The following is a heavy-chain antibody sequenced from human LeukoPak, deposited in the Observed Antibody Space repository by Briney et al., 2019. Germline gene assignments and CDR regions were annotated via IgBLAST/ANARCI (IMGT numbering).Heavy chain of an antibody. J-gene: IGHJ4*02. CDR3: AKDGSSWPFFES. V-gene: IGHV4-4*07. CDR1: GGSMSSFY. Sequence: SETLSLTCRVSGGSMSSFYWSWIRQPAGKGLEWIGRIYGSGTTNYNPALQSRVTMSVDTSNKEFSLKLTSVTAADTAVYYCAKDGSSWPFFESWGQGTLVTVSS. CDR2: IYGSGTT. D-gene: IGHD6-13*01.